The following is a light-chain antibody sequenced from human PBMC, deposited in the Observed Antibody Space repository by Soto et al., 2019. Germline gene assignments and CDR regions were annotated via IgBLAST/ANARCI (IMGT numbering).Light chain of an antibody. V-gene: IGKV3-15*01. J-gene: IGKJ1*01. CDR2: GAS. CDR1: QSVSNN. Sequence: EIVLTQSPGTLSLSPWERATLSCRASQSVSNNYLAWYQLKDGQVPRLVIYGASTRATDIPVRFSGSGSGTEFTLTISSLQSEDFAEYHCQQYNNWPQTFGQGTKVDI. CDR3: QQYNNWPQT.